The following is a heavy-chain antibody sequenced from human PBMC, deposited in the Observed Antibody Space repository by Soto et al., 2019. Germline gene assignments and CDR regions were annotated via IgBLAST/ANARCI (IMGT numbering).Heavy chain of an antibody. CDR1: GFTFSGSA. CDR3: TRQRSSIAAAVNYYYYGMDV. D-gene: IGHD6-13*01. V-gene: IGHV3-73*01. J-gene: IGHJ6*02. Sequence: PGGSLRLSCAASGFTFSGSAMHWVRQASGKGLEWVGRIRSKANSYATAYAASVKGRFTISRDDSKNTAYLQMNSLKAEDTAVYYCTRQRSSIAAAVNYYYYGMDVWGQGTTVTVSS. CDR2: IRSKANSYAT.